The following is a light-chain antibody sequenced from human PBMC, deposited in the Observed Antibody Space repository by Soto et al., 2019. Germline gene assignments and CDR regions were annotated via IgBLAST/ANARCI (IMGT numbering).Light chain of an antibody. CDR1: KNDIGVYDF. Sequence: LTKLPSASVSPGQSVTISCTGTKNDIGVYDFVSWYQHHPGKAPRLIIYEVVQRPSGVPDRFSGSKSGNTASLTVSGLQAADEADYFCKSYAGSNNYVFGSGTKVTAL. V-gene: IGLV2-8*01. CDR2: EVV. CDR3: KSYAGSNNYV. J-gene: IGLJ1*01.